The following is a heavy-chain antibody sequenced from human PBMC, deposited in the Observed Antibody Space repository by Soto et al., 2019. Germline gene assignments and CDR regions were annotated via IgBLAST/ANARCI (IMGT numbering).Heavy chain of an antibody. V-gene: IGHV3-30-3*01. Sequence: QVQLVESGGGVVQPGRSLRLSCAASGFTFSSYAMHWVRQAPGKGLEWVAVISYDGSNKYYADSVKGRFTISRDNSKNTLYLQMNSLRAEDTAVYYCARDRGYSGIAVAGPDWGQGTLVTVSS. CDR3: ARDRGYSGIAVAGPD. J-gene: IGHJ4*02. CDR1: GFTFSSYA. D-gene: IGHD6-19*01. CDR2: ISYDGSNK.